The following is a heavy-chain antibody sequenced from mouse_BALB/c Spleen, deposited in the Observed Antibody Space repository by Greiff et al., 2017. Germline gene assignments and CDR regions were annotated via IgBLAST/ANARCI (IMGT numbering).Heavy chain of an antibody. V-gene: IGHV3-6*02. J-gene: IGHJ2*01. CDR2: ISYDGSN. CDR1: GYSITSGYY. D-gene: IGHD1-2*01. CDR3: ARGGYGY. Sequence: VQLKESGPGLVKPSQSLSLTCSVTGYSITSGYYWNWIRQFPGNKLEWMGYISYDGSNNYNPSLKNRISITRDTSKNQFFLKLNSVTTEDTATYYCARGGYGYWGQGTTLTVSS.